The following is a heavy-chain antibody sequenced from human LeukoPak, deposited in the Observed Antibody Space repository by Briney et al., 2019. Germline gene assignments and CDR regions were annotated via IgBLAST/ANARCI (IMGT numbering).Heavy chain of an antibody. V-gene: IGHV3-7*01. CDR1: GFTFSHFW. CDR2: IKKTGSET. J-gene: IGHJ4*02. Sequence: GGSLRLSCAASGFTFSHFWMSWVRQAPGKGLEWVAYIKKTGSETYYVDSVKGRFTITRDNTRNSLFPQMYSLRAEDTAVYFCAREDGYCSGGNCYSYFDSWGQGTLVTVSS. D-gene: IGHD2-15*01. CDR3: AREDGYCSGGNCYSYFDS.